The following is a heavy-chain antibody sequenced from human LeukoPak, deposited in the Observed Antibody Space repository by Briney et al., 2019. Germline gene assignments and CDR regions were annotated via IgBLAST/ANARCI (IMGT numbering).Heavy chain of an antibody. Sequence: GGSLRLSCAASGFTFSSYGMHWVRQAPGKGLEWVAVISYDGGNKYYADSVKGRFTISRDNSKNTLYLQMNSLRAEDTAVCYCAKEANAGYSSGWYFFGAFDIWGQGTMVTVSS. D-gene: IGHD6-19*01. CDR3: AKEANAGYSSGWYFFGAFDI. V-gene: IGHV3-30*18. CDR1: GFTFSSYG. J-gene: IGHJ3*02. CDR2: ISYDGGNK.